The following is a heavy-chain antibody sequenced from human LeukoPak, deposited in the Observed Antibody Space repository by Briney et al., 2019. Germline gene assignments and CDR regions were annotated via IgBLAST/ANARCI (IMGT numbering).Heavy chain of an antibody. Sequence: GAPLKTSCKSSGYTFSNYWIGWVRQMPGKGLEWLGIIYPGDSDTRYSPSFEGQVSISADKSISTAYLQWSSLKASDTAMYYCARVPYSISSMDYWGQGTLVTVSS. CDR3: ARVPYSISSMDY. CDR2: IYPGDSDT. D-gene: IGHD6-6*01. V-gene: IGHV5-51*01. CDR1: GYTFSNYW. J-gene: IGHJ4*02.